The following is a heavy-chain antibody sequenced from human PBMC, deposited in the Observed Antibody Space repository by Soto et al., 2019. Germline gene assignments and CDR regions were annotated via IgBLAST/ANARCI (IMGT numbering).Heavy chain of an antibody. CDR1: GYTFTGYY. D-gene: IGHD6-19*01. CDR2: INPNSGGT. J-gene: IGHJ5*02. V-gene: IGHV1-2*04. Sequence: ASVKVSCKASGYTFTGYYMHWVRQAPGQGLEWMGWINPNSGGTNYAQKFQGWVTMTRDTSISTAYMELSRLRSDDTAVYYCARALYSSGHKFDPWGQGTLVTVSS. CDR3: ARALYSSGHKFDP.